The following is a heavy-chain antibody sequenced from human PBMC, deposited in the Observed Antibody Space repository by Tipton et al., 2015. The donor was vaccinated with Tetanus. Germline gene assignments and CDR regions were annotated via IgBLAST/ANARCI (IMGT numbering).Heavy chain of an antibody. CDR1: GYNFNLYW. CDR3: ARRRSAVLSGGYHWYFDL. D-gene: IGHD3-22*01. J-gene: IGHJ2*01. Sequence: QLVQSGAEVKKPGESLKISCQGSGYNFNLYWIAWVRQMPGKGLEWVGIIDPRDSAARYGPSFRGQVIISADKSISTTSLQWGSLTASDTGIYYCARRRSAVLSGGYHWYFDLWGRGTMVTVSS. V-gene: IGHV5-51*01. CDR2: IDPRDSAA.